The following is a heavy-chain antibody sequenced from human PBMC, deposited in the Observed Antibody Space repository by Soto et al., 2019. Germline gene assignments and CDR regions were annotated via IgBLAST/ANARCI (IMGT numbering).Heavy chain of an antibody. D-gene: IGHD4-4*01. Sequence: QVQLLESGPGLVKPSQTLSLTCTVSGGSISSGGYYWSWIRQLPGKGLEWIGYISNSGSTYYNPSLKSRVTISLDPSKNHFSLKLSSVTAADTAVYYCVRSSQSWFFDLWGRGILVTVSS. CDR3: VRSSQSWFFDL. CDR1: GGSISSGGYY. V-gene: IGHV4-31*03. J-gene: IGHJ2*01. CDR2: ISNSGST.